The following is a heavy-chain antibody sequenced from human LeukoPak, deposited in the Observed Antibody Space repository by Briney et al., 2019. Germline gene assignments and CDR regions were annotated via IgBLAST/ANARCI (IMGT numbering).Heavy chain of an antibody. CDR2: IDPSDSYT. CDR1: GYSFTSYW. V-gene: IGHV5-10-1*01. Sequence: GESLKISCKGSGYSFTSYWISWVRQMPGKGLEWMGRIDPSDSYTNYSPSFQGHVTISADKSISTAYLHWSSLKASDTAMYYCAIPVLGYCSGGSCRWAFDIWGQGTMVTVSS. J-gene: IGHJ3*02. CDR3: AIPVLGYCSGGSCRWAFDI. D-gene: IGHD2-15*01.